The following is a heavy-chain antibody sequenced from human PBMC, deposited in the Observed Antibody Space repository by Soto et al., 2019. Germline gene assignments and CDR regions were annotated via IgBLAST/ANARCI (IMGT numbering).Heavy chain of an antibody. CDR3: ASFAASSGYYSYYFDY. J-gene: IGHJ4*02. V-gene: IGHV1-69*01. D-gene: IGHD3-22*01. Sequence: QVQLVQSGAEVKKPGSSVKVSCKASGGTFSSYAISWVRQAPGQGLEWMGGIIPIFGTANYAQKFQGRVTITADESTSTAYMELGSLRSEDTAVYYGASFAASSGYYSYYFDYWGQGAVVTVCS. CDR1: GGTFSSYA. CDR2: IIPIFGTA.